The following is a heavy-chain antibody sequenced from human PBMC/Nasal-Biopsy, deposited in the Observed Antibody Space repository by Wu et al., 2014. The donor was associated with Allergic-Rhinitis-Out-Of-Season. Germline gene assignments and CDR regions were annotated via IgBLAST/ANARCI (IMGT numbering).Heavy chain of an antibody. J-gene: IGHJ4*02. CDR2: VHTSGGT. V-gene: IGHV4-4*07. CDR3: ATDSSAIVGALHY. CDR1: ADSITTHY. D-gene: IGHD2-21*01. Sequence: TLSLTCSVAADSITTHYWSWIRQSAGEGLEWIGRVHTSGGTNYNPSLHSRLTISLDASKRQFSLKLTSVTAADAAVYYCATDSSAIVGALHYWGQGTLVTVAS.